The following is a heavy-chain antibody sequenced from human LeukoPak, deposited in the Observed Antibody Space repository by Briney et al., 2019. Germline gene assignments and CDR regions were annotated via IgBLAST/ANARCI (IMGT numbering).Heavy chain of an antibody. CDR2: ISGSGGST. CDR1: GFTFSSYA. CDR3: AKVPRITMVRGVHNYFDY. J-gene: IGHJ4*02. D-gene: IGHD3-10*01. V-gene: IGHV3-23*01. Sequence: GGSLRLSCAASGFTFSSYAISWVRQAPGKGLEWVSAISGSGGSTYYADSVKGRFTLSRDNSKNTLYLQMNSLRAEETAVYYCAKVPRITMVRGVHNYFDYWGQGTLVTVSS.